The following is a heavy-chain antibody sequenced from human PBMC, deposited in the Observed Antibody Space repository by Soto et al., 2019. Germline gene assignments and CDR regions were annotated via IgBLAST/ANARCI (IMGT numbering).Heavy chain of an antibody. CDR3: ASPRPGNYDFLCGYYALDY. Sequence: PSETLSLPCTVSGGSISSSGSYWGWVRQPPGKGLEWIVSLYDTGGTYSSYYNPSLKSRVTISVDTPKNQFSLNLRSVTAADTAVYYCASPRPGNYDFLCGYYALDYWSQGTLVTVSS. D-gene: IGHD3-3*01. V-gene: IGHV4-39*01. CDR1: GGSISSSGSY. J-gene: IGHJ4*02. CDR2: LYDTGGT.